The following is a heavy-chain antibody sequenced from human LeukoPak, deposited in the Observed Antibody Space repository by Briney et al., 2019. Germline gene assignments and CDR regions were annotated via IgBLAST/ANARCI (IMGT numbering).Heavy chain of an antibody. CDR1: GFTFSDYY. V-gene: IGHV3-11*01. J-gene: IGHJ5*01. CDR2: IDGSSTII. CDR3: ARGYNWFDS. Sequence: GGSLRLSCAASGFTFSDYYMSWIRQAPGKGLEWVSYIDGSSTIIHCADSLKGRFTISRDNTKNSLYLQMNSLGAEDTAVYFCARGYNWFDSWGQGTLVTVSS.